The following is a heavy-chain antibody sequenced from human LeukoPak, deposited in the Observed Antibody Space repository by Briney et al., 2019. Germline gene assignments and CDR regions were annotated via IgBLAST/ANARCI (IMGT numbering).Heavy chain of an antibody. V-gene: IGHV3-7*01. J-gene: IGHJ6*03. CDR1: GFTFSSYW. CDR2: IKQDGSEK. D-gene: IGHD6-13*01. Sequence: GGSLRLSCAASGFTFSSYWMSWVRQAPGKGLEWVANIKQDGSEKYYVDSVKGRFTISRDNAKNSLYLQMNSLRAEDTAVYYCARDQTDRNGYSSSWYPRQPYYYYYYMDVWGKGTTVTVSS. CDR3: ARDQTDRNGYSSSWYPRQPYYYYYYMDV.